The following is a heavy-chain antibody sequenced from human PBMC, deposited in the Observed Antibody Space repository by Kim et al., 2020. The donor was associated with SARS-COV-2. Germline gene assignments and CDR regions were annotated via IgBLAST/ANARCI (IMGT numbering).Heavy chain of an antibody. D-gene: IGHD3-22*01. J-gene: IGHJ4*02. CDR2: ISSSSSYI. Sequence: GGSLRLSCAASGFTFSSYSMNWVRQAPGKGLEWVSSISSSSSYIYYADSVKGRFTISRDNAKNSLYLQMNSLRAEDTAVYYCARGRGHYDSSATPWYFDYWGQGTLVTVSS. CDR3: ARGRGHYDSSATPWYFDY. CDR1: GFTFSSYS. V-gene: IGHV3-21*01.